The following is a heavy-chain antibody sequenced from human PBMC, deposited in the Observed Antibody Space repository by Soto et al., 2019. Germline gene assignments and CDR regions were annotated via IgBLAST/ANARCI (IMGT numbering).Heavy chain of an antibody. CDR2: IYYSGNT. Sequence: SETLSLTCTVSGGSISSSGYYWGWIRQPPGKGLEWIGNIYYSGNTYYSPSLKRRLTISIDTSKNQFSLKLSSVTAADTAVYYCARRERAAGTDWWFDPWGQGTLVTVSS. V-gene: IGHV4-39*01. D-gene: IGHD6-13*01. J-gene: IGHJ5*02. CDR3: ARRERAAGTDWWFDP. CDR1: GGSISSSGYY.